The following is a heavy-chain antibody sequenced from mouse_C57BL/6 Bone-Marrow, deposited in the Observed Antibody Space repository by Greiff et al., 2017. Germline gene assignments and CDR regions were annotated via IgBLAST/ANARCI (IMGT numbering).Heavy chain of an antibody. Sequence: VQLQQPGAELVKPGASVKMSCKASGYTFTSYWITWVKQRPGQGLEWIGDIYPGSGSTTYNEKFKSKATLTVDTSSSTAYMQLSSLTSEDSAVYYCARPSYSNYWYFDVWGKGTTVTVSS. V-gene: IGHV1-55*01. CDR2: IYPGSGST. CDR1: GYTFTSYW. J-gene: IGHJ1*03. CDR3: ARPSYSNYWYFDV. D-gene: IGHD2-5*01.